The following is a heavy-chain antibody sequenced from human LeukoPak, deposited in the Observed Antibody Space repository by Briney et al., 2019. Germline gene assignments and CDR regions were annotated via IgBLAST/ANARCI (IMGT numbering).Heavy chain of an antibody. CDR1: GYTFTGYY. CDR2: INPNSGGT. Sequence: ASVKVSCKASGYTFTGYYMHWVRQAPGQGLEWMGWINPNSGGTNYAQKSQGRVTMTRDTSISTAYMELSRLRSDDTAVYYCARLVLYCSSTSCYFDYWGQGTLVTVSS. CDR3: ARLVLYCSSTSCYFDY. V-gene: IGHV1-2*02. J-gene: IGHJ4*02. D-gene: IGHD2-2*01.